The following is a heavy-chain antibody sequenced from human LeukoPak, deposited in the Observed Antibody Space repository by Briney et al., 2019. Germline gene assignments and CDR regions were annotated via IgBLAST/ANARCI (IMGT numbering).Heavy chain of an antibody. CDR1: GYTFTSYD. J-gene: IGHJ5*02. D-gene: IGHD2-15*01. CDR3: VSALNFATDPLDP. CDR2: MNPNSGNT. V-gene: IGHV1-8*01. Sequence: ASVKVSCKASGYTFTSYDMNWVRQATGQGLEWMGWMNPNSGNTGLAQGFQGRVTMTRDTSISTAYMELTSLRSEDTAVYFCVSALNFATDPLDPWGQGTLVTVSS.